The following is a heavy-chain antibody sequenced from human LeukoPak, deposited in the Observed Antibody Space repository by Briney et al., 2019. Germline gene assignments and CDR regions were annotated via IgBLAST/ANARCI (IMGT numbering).Heavy chain of an antibody. Sequence: IPSETLSLTCTVSGYSISSGFYWGWIRQPPGKGLEWIGSIYHSGSTHYNSSLKSRVTISVDTSKNQLSLKLSSVTAADTAVYYCARGVGLTQGGTFDYWGQGTLVTVSS. CDR3: ARGVGLTQGGTFDY. D-gene: IGHD1-1*01. CDR1: GYSISSGFY. CDR2: IYHSGST. V-gene: IGHV4-38-2*02. J-gene: IGHJ4*02.